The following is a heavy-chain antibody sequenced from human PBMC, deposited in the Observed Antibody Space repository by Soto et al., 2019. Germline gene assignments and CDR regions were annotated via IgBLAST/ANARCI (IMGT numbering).Heavy chain of an antibody. CDR3: ARSGEHPLDY. CDR1: GYAFPHYV. V-gene: IGHV1-18*01. CDR2: STHTGNT. J-gene: IGHJ4*02. Sequence: ASVKVSCKTSGYAFPHYVINWVRQAPGHGLEWMGFSTHTGNTNYAQNFQGRVVLTTDTSTSTAYMEVTSLRSDDTAVYYCARSGEHPLDYWGQGTPVTVYS. D-gene: IGHD1-26*01.